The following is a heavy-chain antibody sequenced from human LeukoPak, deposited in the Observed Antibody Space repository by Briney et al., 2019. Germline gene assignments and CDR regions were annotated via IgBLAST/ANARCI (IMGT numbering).Heavy chain of an antibody. Sequence: PSETLSLTCAVYGGSFSGYYWSWIRQPPGKGLEWIGEINHSGSTNYNPSLKSRVTVSVDTSKNQFSLKLSSVTAADTAVYYCARYSNGWFDPWGQGTLVTVSS. V-gene: IGHV4-34*01. D-gene: IGHD4-11*01. CDR1: GGSFSGYY. CDR2: INHSGST. CDR3: ARYSNGWFDP. J-gene: IGHJ5*02.